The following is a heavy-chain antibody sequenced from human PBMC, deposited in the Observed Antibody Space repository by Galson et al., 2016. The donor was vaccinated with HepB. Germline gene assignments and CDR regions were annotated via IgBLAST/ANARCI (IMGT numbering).Heavy chain of an antibody. CDR1: GFTFSSYA. CDR2: ISYDGSTK. Sequence: SLRLSCAASGFTFSSYAMHWVRQAPGKGLEWVAAISYDGSTKYYADSVKGRFTISRDNSKNTLYLQMNSLRAEDTAVYYCARNGEAYYDFWSGRNWFDPWGRGTLVTVSS. D-gene: IGHD3-3*01. J-gene: IGHJ5*02. V-gene: IGHV3-30-3*01. CDR3: ARNGEAYYDFWSGRNWFDP.